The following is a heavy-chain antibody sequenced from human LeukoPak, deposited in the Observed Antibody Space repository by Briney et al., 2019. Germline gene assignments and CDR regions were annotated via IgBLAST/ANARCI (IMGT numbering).Heavy chain of an antibody. CDR1: GFTFSSYW. CDR2: IKQDGSEK. Sequence: QSGGSLRLSCAASGFTFSSYWMSWVRQAPGKGLEWVANIKQDGSEKYYVDSVKGRFTISRDNAKNSLYLQMNSLRAEDTAVYYCARVGTGYSSSWYVGATYNDAFDIWGQGTMVTVSS. J-gene: IGHJ3*02. CDR3: ARVGTGYSSSWYVGATYNDAFDI. D-gene: IGHD6-13*01. V-gene: IGHV3-7*01.